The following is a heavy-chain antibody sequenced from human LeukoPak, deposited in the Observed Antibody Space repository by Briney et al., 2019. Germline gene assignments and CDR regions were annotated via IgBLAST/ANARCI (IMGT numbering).Heavy chain of an antibody. CDR1: GYTFTGYY. V-gene: IGHV1-2*02. D-gene: IGHD2/OR15-2a*01. Sequence: ASVKVSCKASGYTFTGYYMHWVRQAPGQGLEWMGWINPNSGGTNYAQKFQGRVTMTRDTSISTAYMELSRLRSDDTAVYYCARDSIPLPAAIDYWGQGTLVTVSS. CDR2: INPNSGGT. J-gene: IGHJ4*02. CDR3: ARDSIPLPAAIDY.